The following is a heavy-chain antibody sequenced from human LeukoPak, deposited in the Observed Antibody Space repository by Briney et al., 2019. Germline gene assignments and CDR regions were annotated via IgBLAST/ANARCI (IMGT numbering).Heavy chain of an antibody. J-gene: IGHJ4*02. V-gene: IGHV3-30*18. CDR2: ISYDGSNK. Sequence: PGGSLRLSCAASGFTFSSYGMHWVRQAPGKGLEWVAVISYDGSNKYYADSVKGRFTISRDNSKNTLYLQMNSLRAEDTAVYYCAKYYGSGSYYTSTFDYWGQGTLVTVSS. CDR1: GFTFSSYG. D-gene: IGHD3-10*01. CDR3: AKYYGSGSYYTSTFDY.